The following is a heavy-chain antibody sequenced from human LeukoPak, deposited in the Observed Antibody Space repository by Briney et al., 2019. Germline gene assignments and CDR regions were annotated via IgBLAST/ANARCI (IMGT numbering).Heavy chain of an antibody. D-gene: IGHD6-19*01. J-gene: IGHJ4*02. V-gene: IGHV3-9*01. Sequence: GRSLRLSCVASGFTFDDYAMNWVRQAPGKGLEWVSGISCNSSSIGYADSVKGRFTISRDNAKNSLFLQMNSLRPEDTALYYCAKSGSGWYGSFDYWGQGTLVTVSS. CDR2: ISCNSSSI. CDR3: AKSGSGWYGSFDY. CDR1: GFTFDDYA.